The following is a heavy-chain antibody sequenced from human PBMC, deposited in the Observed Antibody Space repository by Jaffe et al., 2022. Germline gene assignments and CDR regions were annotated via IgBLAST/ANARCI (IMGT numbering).Heavy chain of an antibody. Sequence: QLQLQESGPGLVKPSETLSLTCTVSGGSISSSSYYWGWIRQPPGKGLEWIGSIYYSGSTYYNPSLKSRVTISVDTSKNQFSLKLSSVTAADTAVYYCARHASRTHFWSGYYRRPFDYWGQGTLVTVSS. CDR1: GGSISSSSYY. J-gene: IGHJ4*02. V-gene: IGHV4-39*01. CDR2: IYYSGST. D-gene: IGHD3-3*02. CDR3: ARHASRTHFWSGYYRRPFDY.